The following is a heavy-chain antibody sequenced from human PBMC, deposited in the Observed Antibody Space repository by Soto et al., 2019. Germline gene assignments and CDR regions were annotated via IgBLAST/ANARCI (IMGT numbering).Heavy chain of an antibody. CDR3: ARGGGSPVDY. CDR1: GDSISSPY. D-gene: IGHD3-16*01. V-gene: IGHV4-59*11. Sequence: SETLSLTCVVSGDSISSPYWSWIRQSPGRGLEWIGYIFYGGTITYNPSLGSRVTISVDTSKNNFSLKLSFVTAADTAVYYCARGGGSPVDYWGQGTLVTVSS. J-gene: IGHJ4*02. CDR2: IFYGGTI.